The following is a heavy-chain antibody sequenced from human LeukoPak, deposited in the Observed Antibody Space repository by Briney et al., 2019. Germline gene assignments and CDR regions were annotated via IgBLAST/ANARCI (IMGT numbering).Heavy chain of an antibody. CDR2: ISGNNDNP. Sequence: ASVKVSCKASGYTFSNFGISWVRQAPGQGLEWMGWISGNNDNPNYGQKFQGRLTVTTDSSTNTAYMELRNLRSDDTAVYYCARDGTSTDDYWGQGNLVTVSS. D-gene: IGHD2-2*01. CDR1: GYTFSNFG. J-gene: IGHJ4*02. CDR3: ARDGTSTDDY. V-gene: IGHV1-18*01.